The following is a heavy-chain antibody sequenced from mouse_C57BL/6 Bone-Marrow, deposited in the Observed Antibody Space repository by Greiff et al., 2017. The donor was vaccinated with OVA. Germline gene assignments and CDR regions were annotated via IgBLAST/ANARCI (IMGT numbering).Heavy chain of an antibody. CDR3: AIKRGSSFAY. D-gene: IGHD1-3*01. V-gene: IGHV1-74*01. CDR1: GYTLTSYW. J-gene: IGHJ3*01. CDR2: IHPSDSDT. Sequence: QVQLKQPGAELVKPGASVKVSCKASGYTLTSYWMHWLKQRPGQGLEWIGRIHPSDSDTNYNQKFKGKATLTVDKSSSTAYMQLSSLTSEDSAVYYCAIKRGSSFAYWGQGTLVTVSA.